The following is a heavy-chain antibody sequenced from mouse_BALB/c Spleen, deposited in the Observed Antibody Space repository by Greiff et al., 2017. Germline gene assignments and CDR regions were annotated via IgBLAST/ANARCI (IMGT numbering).Heavy chain of an antibody. Sequence: EVHLVESGGGLVQPGGSLRLSCATSGFTFTDYYMSWVRQPPGKALEWLGFIRNKANGYTTEYSASVKGRFTISRDNSQSILYLQMNTLRAEDSATYYSARDMNDGFADWGQGTMVNVSA. J-gene: IGHJ3*01. CDR2: IRNKANGYTT. D-gene: IGHD2-12*01. V-gene: IGHV7-3*02. CDR1: GFTFTDYY. CDR3: ARDMNDGFAD.